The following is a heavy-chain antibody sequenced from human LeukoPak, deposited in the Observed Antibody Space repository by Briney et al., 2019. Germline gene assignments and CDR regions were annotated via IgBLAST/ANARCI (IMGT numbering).Heavy chain of an antibody. CDR2: IYTSGNT. Sequence: KTSETLSLTCTVSGGSISSYYWSWIRQPAGKGLEWIGRIYTSGNTNYNPSLNSRVTMSVDTSKNQFSLKLSSVTAADTAVYYCARDATVTAKAFEIWGQGTLVTVSP. V-gene: IGHV4-4*07. D-gene: IGHD4-17*01. J-gene: IGHJ3*02. CDR1: GGSISSYY. CDR3: ARDATVTAKAFEI.